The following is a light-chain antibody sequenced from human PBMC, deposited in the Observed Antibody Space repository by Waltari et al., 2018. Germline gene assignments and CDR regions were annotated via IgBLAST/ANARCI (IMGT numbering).Light chain of an antibody. V-gene: IGLV2-14*03. J-gene: IGLJ2*01. CDR1: SIYIGHYDY. CDR3: SSYSGTNTRVI. CDR2: DVS. Sequence: QSDLTQPASVSGSPGQSISISCTVTSIYIGHYDYVSWYQQQPGKAPKMIIYDVSHRPSGVSNRFSVSKSGNTASLIISGLQSEDEGDYYCSSYSGTNTRVIFGGGTKLTVL.